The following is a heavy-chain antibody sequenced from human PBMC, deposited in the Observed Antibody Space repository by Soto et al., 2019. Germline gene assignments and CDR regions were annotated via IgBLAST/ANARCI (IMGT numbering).Heavy chain of an antibody. V-gene: IGHV4-59*01. D-gene: IGHD3-10*01. J-gene: IGHJ4*02. CDR3: AREVSVSGYFDR. CDR2: VHDSGYT. CDR1: GGSITNYY. Sequence: PSETLSLTCIVSGGSITNYYWSWIRQSPGKGLEWIGFVHDSGYTEYNPSLKSRLTISVDTSENQFSLNLNSVTAADTAVYYCAREVSVSGYFDRWGQGALVTVSS.